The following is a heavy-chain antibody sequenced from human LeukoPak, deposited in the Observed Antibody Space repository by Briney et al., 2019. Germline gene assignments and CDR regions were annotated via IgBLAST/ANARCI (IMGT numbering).Heavy chain of an antibody. Sequence: GGSLRLSCAASGFTFSSYAMSWVRQAPGKGLEWVSGISGSGGSTYYADSVKGRFTISRDNSKNTLYLQMNSLRAEDTAVYYCARGWHHGMDVWGQGTTVTVSS. CDR1: GFTFSSYA. D-gene: IGHD2-15*01. V-gene: IGHV3-23*01. J-gene: IGHJ6*02. CDR3: ARGWHHGMDV. CDR2: ISGSGGST.